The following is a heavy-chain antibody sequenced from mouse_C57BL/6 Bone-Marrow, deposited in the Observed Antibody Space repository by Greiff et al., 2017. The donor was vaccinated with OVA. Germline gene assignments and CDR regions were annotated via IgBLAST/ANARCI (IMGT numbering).Heavy chain of an antibody. Sequence: VHLVESGPELVKPGASVKISCKASGYTFTDYYINWVKQRPGQGLEWIGWIFPGSGSTYYNEKFKGKATLTVDKSSSTAYMLLSSLTSEDSAVYFCARRMDDGYFWYFDVWGTGTTVTVSS. D-gene: IGHD2-3*01. V-gene: IGHV1-75*01. CDR2: IFPGSGST. J-gene: IGHJ1*03. CDR1: GYTFTDYY. CDR3: ARRMDDGYFWYFDV.